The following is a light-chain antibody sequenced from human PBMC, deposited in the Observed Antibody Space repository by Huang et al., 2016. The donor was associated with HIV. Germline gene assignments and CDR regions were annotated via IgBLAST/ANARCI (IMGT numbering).Light chain of an antibody. Sequence: EIVMTQSPATLSVSPGERATLSCRASQSVSSNLAWYQQHPGQAPRLLIYGASTRATGIPARFRGSGSGTEFTLTISSLQSEDFAVYYCQQYNNWPGTFGQGTKVEI. CDR1: QSVSSN. V-gene: IGKV3-15*01. J-gene: IGKJ1*01. CDR2: GAS. CDR3: QQYNNWPGT.